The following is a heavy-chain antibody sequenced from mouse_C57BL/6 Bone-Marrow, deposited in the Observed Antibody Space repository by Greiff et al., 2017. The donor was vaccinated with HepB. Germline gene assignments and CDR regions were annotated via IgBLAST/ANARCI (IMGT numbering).Heavy chain of an antibody. CDR3: ARPFLTSAWFAY. D-gene: IGHD1-1*01. Sequence: EVQGVESGGGLVQPGESLKLSCESNEYEFRSHDMSWVRKTPEKRLELVAAINSDGGSTYYPDTMERRFIISRDNTKKTLYLQMSSLRSEDTAVYYFARPFLTSAWFAYWGQGTLVTVSA. CDR1: EYEFRSHD. V-gene: IGHV5-2*01. CDR2: INSDGGST. J-gene: IGHJ3*01.